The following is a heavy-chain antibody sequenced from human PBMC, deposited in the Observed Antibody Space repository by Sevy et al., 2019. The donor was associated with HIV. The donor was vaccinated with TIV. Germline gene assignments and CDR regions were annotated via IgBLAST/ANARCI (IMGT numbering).Heavy chain of an antibody. Sequence: SETLSLTCTVSGGSISSSSYYWGCIRQPPGKGLEWIGSMYYSESTYYNPSLKSRVTISVDTFMNQFSLKLSSVTAADTAVYYCARHMDSGTYGHPGFDYWGQGTLVTVSS. V-gene: IGHV4-39*01. J-gene: IGHJ4*02. CDR1: GGSISSSSYY. CDR2: MYYSEST. D-gene: IGHD1-26*01. CDR3: ARHMDSGTYGHPGFDY.